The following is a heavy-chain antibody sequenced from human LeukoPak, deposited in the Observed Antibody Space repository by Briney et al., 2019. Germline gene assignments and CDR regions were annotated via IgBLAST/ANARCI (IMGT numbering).Heavy chain of an antibody. D-gene: IGHD2-2*02. CDR3: AKDLYPHGLAEYFQH. Sequence: GGSLRLSCEASGFTFDNYAMSWVRQAPGKGLEWVSAISNSGVSTHYADSVKGRFTISRDNSKNTLFLHMNTLRADDMAVYYCAKDLYPHGLAEYFQHWGQGTLVTVSS. CDR1: GFTFDNYA. CDR2: ISNSGVST. V-gene: IGHV3-23*01. J-gene: IGHJ1*01.